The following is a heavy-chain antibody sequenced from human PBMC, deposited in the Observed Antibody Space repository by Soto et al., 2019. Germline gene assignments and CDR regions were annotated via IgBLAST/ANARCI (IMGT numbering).Heavy chain of an antibody. CDR1: GGSFSGYY. CDR2: INHSGST. D-gene: IGHD3-10*01. Sequence: QVQLQQWGAGLLKPSETLSLTCAVYGGSFSGYYWSWIRQPPGKGLEWIGEINHSGSTNYNPSLKSRVTISVDTSKNQFSLKLSSVTAADTAVYYCARGRWGYGSGSHAFDIWGQGTMVTVSS. J-gene: IGHJ3*02. V-gene: IGHV4-34*01. CDR3: ARGRWGYGSGSHAFDI.